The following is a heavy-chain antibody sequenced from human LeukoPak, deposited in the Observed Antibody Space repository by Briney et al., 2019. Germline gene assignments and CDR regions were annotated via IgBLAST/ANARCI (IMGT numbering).Heavy chain of an antibody. J-gene: IGHJ4*02. Sequence: ASVKVSCKASGYTFTGYYMHWVRQAPGQGLEWMGRISPNSGGTNYAQKFQGRVTMTRDTSNSTAYMELSRLRSDDTAVYYCAGEYSSSWYGGGDYWGQGTLVTVSS. CDR2: ISPNSGGT. CDR3: AGEYSSSWYGGGDY. D-gene: IGHD6-13*01. CDR1: GYTFTGYY. V-gene: IGHV1-2*06.